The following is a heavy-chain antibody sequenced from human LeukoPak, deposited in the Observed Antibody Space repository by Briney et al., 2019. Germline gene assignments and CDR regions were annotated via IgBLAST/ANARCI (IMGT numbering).Heavy chain of an antibody. D-gene: IGHD1-1*01. CDR2: INHSGST. Sequence: SETLSLTCAVYGGSFSGYYWSWIRQPPGKGLEWIGEINHSGSTNYNPSLKSRVTISVDTSKNQFSLKLSSVTAADTAVYYCARTWNEGTPMRYYFDYWGQGTLVTVSS. CDR3: ARTWNEGTPMRYYFDY. J-gene: IGHJ4*02. V-gene: IGHV4-34*01. CDR1: GGSFSGYY.